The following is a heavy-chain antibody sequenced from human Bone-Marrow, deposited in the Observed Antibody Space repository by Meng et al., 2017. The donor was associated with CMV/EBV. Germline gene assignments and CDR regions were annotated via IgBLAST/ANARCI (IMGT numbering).Heavy chain of an antibody. Sequence: GGSLRLSCAASGFTFSSYAMSWVRQAPGKGLEWVSVISGSGGSTYYADSVKGRFTISRDNSKNTLYLQMNSLRAEDTAVYYCARGAGDSSSGYYFDYWGQGTLVTGYS. D-gene: IGHD6-6*01. J-gene: IGHJ4*02. CDR1: GFTFSSYA. CDR2: ISGSGGST. V-gene: IGHV3-23*01. CDR3: ARGAGDSSSGYYFDY.